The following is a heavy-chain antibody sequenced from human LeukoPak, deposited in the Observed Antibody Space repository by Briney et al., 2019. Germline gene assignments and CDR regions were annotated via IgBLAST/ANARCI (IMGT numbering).Heavy chain of an antibody. CDR2: ISSSGSTI. J-gene: IGHJ4*02. Sequence: GGSLRLSCAASGFTLSSYEMNWVRQAPGKGLEWVSYISSSGSTIYYADSVKGRFTISRDNAKNSLYLQMNSLRAEDTAVYYCAREGVILGYGLWGQGTLVTVSS. CDR3: AREGVILGYGL. CDR1: GFTLSSYE. D-gene: IGHD5-18*01. V-gene: IGHV3-48*03.